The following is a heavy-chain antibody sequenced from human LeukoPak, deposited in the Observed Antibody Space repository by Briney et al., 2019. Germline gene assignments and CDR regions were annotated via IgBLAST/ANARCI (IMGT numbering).Heavy chain of an antibody. Sequence: GRSLRLSCAASGFTFSSYAMPWVRQAPGKGLEWVAVISYDGSNKYYADSVKGRFTISRDNSKNTLYLQMNSLRAEDTAVYYCARDKTGTTFPDHWGQGTLVTVSS. CDR2: ISYDGSNK. V-gene: IGHV3-30-3*01. D-gene: IGHD1-7*01. J-gene: IGHJ4*02. CDR3: ARDKTGTTFPDH. CDR1: GFTFSSYA.